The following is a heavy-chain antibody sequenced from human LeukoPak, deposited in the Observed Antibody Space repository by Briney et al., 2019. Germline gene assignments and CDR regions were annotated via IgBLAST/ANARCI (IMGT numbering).Heavy chain of an antibody. CDR1: GGSISSSSYY. J-gene: IGHJ4*02. D-gene: IGHD3-9*01. CDR3: ARLPRVLRYFDWSTGGYFDY. V-gene: IGHV4-39*01. Sequence: SETLSLTCTVSGGSISSSSYYWGWIRQPPGKGLEWIGSIYYSGSTYYNPSLKSRVTISVDTSKNQFSLKLSSVTAADTAVYYCARLPRVLRYFDWSTGGYFDYWGQGTLVTVSS. CDR2: IYYSGST.